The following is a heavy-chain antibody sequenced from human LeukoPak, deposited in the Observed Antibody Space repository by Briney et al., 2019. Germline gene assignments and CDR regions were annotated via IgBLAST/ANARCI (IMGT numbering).Heavy chain of an antibody. Sequence: SETLSLTCAVYGGSFSGYYWSWIRQPPGKGPEWIGEINHSGSTNYNPSLKSRVTISVDTSKNQFSLKLSSVTAADTAVYYCARVPHRYSSGWYGRFSFDYWGQGTLVTVSS. J-gene: IGHJ4*02. CDR3: ARVPHRYSSGWYGRFSFDY. CDR1: GGSFSGYY. CDR2: INHSGST. V-gene: IGHV4-34*01. D-gene: IGHD6-19*01.